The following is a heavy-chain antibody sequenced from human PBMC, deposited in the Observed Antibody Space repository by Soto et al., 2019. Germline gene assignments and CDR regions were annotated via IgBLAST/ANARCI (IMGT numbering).Heavy chain of an antibody. CDR3: AKDIGLGYCSGGSCYSDAFDI. J-gene: IGHJ3*02. D-gene: IGHD2-15*01. CDR2: ISAYNGNT. CDR1: GYTFTSYG. Sequence: ASVKVSCKASGYTFTSYGISWVRQAPGQGLEWMGWISAYNGNTNYAQKLQGRVTMTTDTSTSTAYMELRSLRSDDTAVYYCAKDIGLGYCSGGSCYSDAFDIWGQGTMVTVSS. V-gene: IGHV1-18*01.